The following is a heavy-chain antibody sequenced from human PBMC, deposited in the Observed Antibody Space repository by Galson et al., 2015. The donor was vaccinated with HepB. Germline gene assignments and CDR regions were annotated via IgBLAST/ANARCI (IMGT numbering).Heavy chain of an antibody. Sequence: SLRLSCAASGSTFSNYAMAWVRQAPGKGLEWVSTISANSGVIHFVDSVKGRFTISRDNSKNTLYLQMNSLRAEDTAVYFCARQAYAPFFEDWGQGTLVTVSS. D-gene: IGHD4-17*01. CDR1: GSTFSNYA. J-gene: IGHJ4*02. CDR3: ARQAYAPFFED. V-gene: IGHV3-23*01. CDR2: ISANSGVI.